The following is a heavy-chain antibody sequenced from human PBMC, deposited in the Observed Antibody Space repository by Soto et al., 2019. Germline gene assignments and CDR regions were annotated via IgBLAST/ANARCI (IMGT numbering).Heavy chain of an antibody. V-gene: IGHV4-59*01. D-gene: IGHD3-22*01. J-gene: IGHJ6*02. CDR3: ARVQVRSYYYYYGMDV. CDR2: IYYSGST. CDR1: GGSISSYY. Sequence: SETLSLTCTVSGGSISSYYWSWIRQPPGKGLEWIGYIYYSGSTNYNPSLKSRVTISVDTSKNQFSLKLSSVTAAHTGVYYCARVQVRSYYYYYGMDVWGQGTTVTVSS.